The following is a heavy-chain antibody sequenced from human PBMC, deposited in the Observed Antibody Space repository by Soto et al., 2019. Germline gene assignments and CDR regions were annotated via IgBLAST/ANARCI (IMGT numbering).Heavy chain of an antibody. Sequence: QVQLVESGGGVVQPGRSLRLSCAASGFTFSSYGMHWVRQAPGKGREWVAVISYDGSNKYYADSVKGRFTISRDNSKNTLYLQMNSLRAEDTAVYYCAKSSGYDSSGYGDYWGQGTLVTVSS. D-gene: IGHD3-22*01. CDR2: ISYDGSNK. CDR3: AKSSGYDSSGYGDY. CDR1: GFTFSSYG. V-gene: IGHV3-30*18. J-gene: IGHJ4*02.